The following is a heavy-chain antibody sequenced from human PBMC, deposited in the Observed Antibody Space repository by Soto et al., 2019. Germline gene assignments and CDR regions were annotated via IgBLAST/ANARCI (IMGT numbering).Heavy chain of an antibody. CDR1: GGSISGYY. J-gene: IGHJ6*03. Sequence: QVQLQESGPGLVRPSETLSLTCSVSGGSISGYYWTWIRQSPGKGLEWIAYIYYNWDTKYNPSLKSRVTILVDRSGSQFSLKLSSVTAAASAGYYCARTSGSRSLIFSYYMDVWGKGTTVTVSS. CDR2: IYYNWDT. CDR3: ARTSGSRSLIFSYYMDV. V-gene: IGHV4-59*12.